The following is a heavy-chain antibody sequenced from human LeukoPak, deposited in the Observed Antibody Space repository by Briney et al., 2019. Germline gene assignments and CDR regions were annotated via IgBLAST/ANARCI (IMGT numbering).Heavy chain of an antibody. CDR2: INHSGST. Sequence: PSETLSLTCAVYGGSFSGYYWSWIRQPPGKGLEWIGEINHSGSTNYNPSLKSRVTISVDTSKNQFSLKLSSVTAADTAVYYCVDYSYGYEYGYWGQGTLVTVSS. J-gene: IGHJ4*02. CDR3: VDYSYGYEYGY. CDR1: GGSFSGYY. V-gene: IGHV4-34*01. D-gene: IGHD5-18*01.